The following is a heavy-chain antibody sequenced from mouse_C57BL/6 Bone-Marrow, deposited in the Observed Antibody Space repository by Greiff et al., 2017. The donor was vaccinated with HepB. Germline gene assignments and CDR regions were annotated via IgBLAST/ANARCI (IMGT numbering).Heavy chain of an antibody. CDR1: GYTFTSYW. D-gene: IGHD1-1*01. V-gene: IGHV1-55*01. Sequence: QVQLQQSGAELVKPGASVKMSCKASGYTFTSYWITWVKQRPGQGLEWIGDIYPGSGSTNYNEKFKSKATLTVDTSSSTAYMQLSSLTSEDSAVYDCAREGFYYGSSYGYWYFDVWGTGTTVTVSS. CDR2: IYPGSGST. J-gene: IGHJ1*03. CDR3: AREGFYYGSSYGYWYFDV.